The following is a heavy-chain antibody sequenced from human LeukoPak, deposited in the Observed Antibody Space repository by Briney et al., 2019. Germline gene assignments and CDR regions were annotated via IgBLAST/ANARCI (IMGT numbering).Heavy chain of an antibody. J-gene: IGHJ4*02. Sequence: GGSLRLSCAASGFTFSSYAMTWVRQAPGKGPEWVSAISGRDGGTYYADSVKGRFTIYRDNSKNTLYLQMNSLKGEDTAVYYCAKNWNGDYWGQGTLVTVSS. CDR2: ISGRDGGT. D-gene: IGHD1-1*01. CDR3: AKNWNGDY. CDR1: GFTFSSYA. V-gene: IGHV3-23*01.